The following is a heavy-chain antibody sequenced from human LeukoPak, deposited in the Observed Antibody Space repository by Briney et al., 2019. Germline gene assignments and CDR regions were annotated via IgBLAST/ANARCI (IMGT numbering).Heavy chain of an antibody. V-gene: IGHV4-4*07. Sequence: KPSETLSLTCTVSGGSISSYYWSWIRQPAGKGLEWIGRIYTGGSTKYNPSLKSRVTISVDTSKIQFSLKLSSVAATDTAVSFCARLRFDFWSGYTHPYFDYWGQGTLVTVSS. CDR3: ARLRFDFWSGYTHPYFDY. CDR1: GGSISSYY. D-gene: IGHD3-3*01. CDR2: IYTGGST. J-gene: IGHJ4*02.